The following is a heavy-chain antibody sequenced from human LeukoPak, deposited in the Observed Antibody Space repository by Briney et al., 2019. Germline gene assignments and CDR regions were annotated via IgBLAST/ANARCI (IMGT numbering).Heavy chain of an antibody. J-gene: IGHJ4*02. V-gene: IGHV3-23*01. CDR1: GFTFSSYA. CDR3: ANGRDYFDF. CDR2: ISGSGGST. Sequence: GGSLRLSCAASGFTFSSYAMSWVRQAPGKGLEWVSAISGSGGSTYYADSVKGRFTISRDNSKKTLYLQMDSLRAEDTAVYYCANGRDYFDFWGQGTLVTVSS.